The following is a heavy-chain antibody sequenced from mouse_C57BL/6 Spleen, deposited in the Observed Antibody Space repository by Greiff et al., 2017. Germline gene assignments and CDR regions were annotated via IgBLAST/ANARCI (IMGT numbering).Heavy chain of an antibody. D-gene: IGHD1-1*01. CDR3: ARSTVVATRYFDY. Sequence: VQLQQPGAELVMPGASVKLSCKASGYTFTSYWMHWVKQRPGQGLEWIGEIDPSDSYTNYNQKFKGKSTVTVDKSSSTAYMQLSSLTSEDSAVYYCARSTVVATRYFDYWGQGTTLTVSS. CDR2: IDPSDSYT. J-gene: IGHJ2*01. V-gene: IGHV1-69*01. CDR1: GYTFTSYW.